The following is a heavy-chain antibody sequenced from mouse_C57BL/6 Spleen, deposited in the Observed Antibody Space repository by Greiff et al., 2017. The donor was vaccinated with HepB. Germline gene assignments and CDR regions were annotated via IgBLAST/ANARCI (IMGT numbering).Heavy chain of an antibody. CDR3: ARSGLRDYYAMDY. CDR1: GYAFTNYL. D-gene: IGHD2-4*01. Sequence: VQLQQSGAELVRPGTSVKVSCKASGYAFTNYLIEWVKQRPGQGLEWIGVINPGSGGTNYNEKFKGKATLTADKSSSTAYMQLSSLTSEASAVYFCARSGLRDYYAMDYWGQGTSVTVSS. J-gene: IGHJ4*01. CDR2: INPGSGGT. V-gene: IGHV1-54*01.